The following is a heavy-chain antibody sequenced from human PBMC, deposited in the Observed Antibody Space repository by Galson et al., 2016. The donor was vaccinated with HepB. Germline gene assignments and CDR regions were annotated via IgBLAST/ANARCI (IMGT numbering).Heavy chain of an antibody. V-gene: IGHV3-30*03. CDR3: ARREWELDD. CDR1: GFIFSNYA. CDR2: VSFDGKNK. D-gene: IGHD1-26*01. J-gene: IGHJ4*02. Sequence: SLRLSCAASGFIFSNYAMHWVRQAPGKGLEWVAVVSFDGKNKHYADSVKGRFTVSSDNSNNTVFLQMNDLRPDDTAVYYCARREWELDDWGQGTLVIVSS.